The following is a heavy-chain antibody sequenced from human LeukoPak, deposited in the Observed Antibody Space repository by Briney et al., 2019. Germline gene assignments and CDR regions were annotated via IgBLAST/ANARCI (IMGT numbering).Heavy chain of an antibody. CDR1: GYSIGSGYY. Sequence: RSSETLSLTCTVSGYSIGSGYYWGWIRQPPGKGLEWIGSIYHSGSTYYNPSLKSRVTISVDTSKKQFSLKLSSVTAADTAVYFCASSLRFLYNMDVWGKGTTATVSS. D-gene: IGHD3-3*01. CDR3: ASSLRFLYNMDV. V-gene: IGHV4-38-2*02. CDR2: IYHSGST. J-gene: IGHJ6*03.